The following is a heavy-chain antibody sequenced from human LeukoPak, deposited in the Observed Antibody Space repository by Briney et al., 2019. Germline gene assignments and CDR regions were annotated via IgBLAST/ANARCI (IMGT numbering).Heavy chain of an antibody. CDR3: ARVLRDYDFWSGLPDYYYYYMDV. D-gene: IGHD3-3*01. V-gene: IGHV3-74*01. Sequence: PGGSLRPSCAASGFTFSSYWMHWVRQAPGKGLVWVSRINSDGSSTSYADSVKGRFTISRDNAKNTLYLQMNSPRAEDTAVYYCARVLRDYDFWSGLPDYYYYYMDVWGKGTTVTVSS. CDR2: INSDGSST. J-gene: IGHJ6*03. CDR1: GFTFSSYW.